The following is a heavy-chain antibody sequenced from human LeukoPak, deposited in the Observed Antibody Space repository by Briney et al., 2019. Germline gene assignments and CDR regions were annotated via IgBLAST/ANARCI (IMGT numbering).Heavy chain of an antibody. Sequence: SETLSLTCAVSGYSISSGYYWGWIRQPPGKGLEWIGSIYHSGSTYYNPSLKSRVTISVDTSKNQFSLKLSSVTAADTAVYHCARASQDYYYYMDVWGKGTTVTVSS. CDR1: GYSISSGYY. CDR2: IYHSGST. J-gene: IGHJ6*03. V-gene: IGHV4-38-2*01. CDR3: ARASQDYYYYMDV.